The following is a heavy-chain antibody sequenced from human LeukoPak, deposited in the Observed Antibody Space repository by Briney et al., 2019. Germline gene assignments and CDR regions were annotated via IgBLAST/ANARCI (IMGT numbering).Heavy chain of an antibody. V-gene: IGHV4-4*07. J-gene: IGHJ6*02. Sequence: PSETLSLTCTVSGGSISSYYWSWIRQPAGKGLEWIGRIYTSGSTNYNPSLKSRVTMSVDTSKNQFSLKLSSVTAADTAVYYCARDSIAVETDYYYYGMDVWGQVTTVTVSS. CDR3: ARDSIAVETDYYYYGMDV. CDR2: IYTSGST. D-gene: IGHD6-19*01. CDR1: GGSISSYY.